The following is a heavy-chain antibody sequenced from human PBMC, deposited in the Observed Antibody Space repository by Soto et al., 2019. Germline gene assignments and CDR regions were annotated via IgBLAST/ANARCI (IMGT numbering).Heavy chain of an antibody. J-gene: IGHJ4*02. D-gene: IGHD3-22*01. CDR3: AKGGSNYYDSSGYYLFDY. CDR1: GFTFSSYA. V-gene: IGHV3-23*01. Sequence: GGSLRLSCAASGFTFSSYAMSWVRQAPGKGLEWVSAISGSGGSTYYADSVKGRFTISRDNSKNTLYLQMNSLRAEDTAVYYCAKGGSNYYDSSGYYLFDYWGQGTLVTVS. CDR2: ISGSGGST.